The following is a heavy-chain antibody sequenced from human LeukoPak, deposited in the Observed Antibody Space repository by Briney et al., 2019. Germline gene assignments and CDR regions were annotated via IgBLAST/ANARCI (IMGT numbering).Heavy chain of an antibody. CDR2: IYSGGST. D-gene: IGHD3-16*01. CDR3: ASEYDYVWGSPFDY. V-gene: IGHV3-53*01. Sequence: GGSLRLSCAASGFTVSSNYMSWVRQAPGKGLEWVSVIYSGGSTYYADSVKGRFTISRDNSKNTLFLQMNSLRAEDTAVYYCASEYDYVWGSPFDYWGQGTLVTVSS. J-gene: IGHJ4*02. CDR1: GFTVSSNY.